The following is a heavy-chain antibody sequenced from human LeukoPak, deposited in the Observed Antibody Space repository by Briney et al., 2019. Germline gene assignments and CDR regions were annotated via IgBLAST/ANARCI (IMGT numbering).Heavy chain of an antibody. D-gene: IGHD3-10*01. J-gene: IGHJ3*02. Sequence: GGSLRLSCAASGFTFSDYYMSWIRQAPGKGLEWVSYISSSGSTVYYADSVKGRFTISRDNAKNSLYLQMNSLRAEDTAVYYCASPMTFMVRGLHGIDGFDIWGQGTMVTVSS. V-gene: IGHV3-11*01. CDR1: GFTFSDYY. CDR2: ISSSGSTV. CDR3: ASPMTFMVRGLHGIDGFDI.